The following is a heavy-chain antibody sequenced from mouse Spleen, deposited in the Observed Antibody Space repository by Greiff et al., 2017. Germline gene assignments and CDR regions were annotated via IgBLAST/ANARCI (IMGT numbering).Heavy chain of an antibody. V-gene: IGHV1-87*01. CDR2: IYPGDGDT. CDR1: GYTFTSYW. J-gene: IGHJ2*01. D-gene: IGHD3-1*01. CDR3: ARSPEGAFDY. Sequence: QVQLQQSGAELARPGASVKLSCKASGYTFTSYWMQWVKQRPGQGLEWIGAIYPGDGDTRYTQKFKGKATLTADKSSSTAYMQLSSLASEDSAVYYCARSPEGAFDYWGQGTTLTVSS.